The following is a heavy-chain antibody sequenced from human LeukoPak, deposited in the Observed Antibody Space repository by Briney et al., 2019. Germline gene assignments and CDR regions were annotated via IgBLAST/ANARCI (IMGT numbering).Heavy chain of an antibody. V-gene: IGHV5-51*01. D-gene: IGHD1-26*01. CDR2: IYPGDSDT. CDR1: GYHFTSYW. J-gene: IGHJ3*02. CDR3: ARQAWWETTTGAFDI. Sequence: GESLQISWKGSGYHFTSYWIGWVRQMPGKGLEWMGIIYPGDSDTRYSPSFQGQVTISADKSISTAYLQWSSLKASDTAMYYCARQAWWETTTGAFDIWGQGTMVTVSS.